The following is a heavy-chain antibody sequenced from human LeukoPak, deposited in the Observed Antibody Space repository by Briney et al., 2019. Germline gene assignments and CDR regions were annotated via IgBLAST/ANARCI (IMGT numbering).Heavy chain of an antibody. Sequence: GGSLRLSCAASGFTFRSYGMHWVRQAPGKGLEYVSAIRRNGGCLYYAISVKGRFTISRDNSRNTLYLQMGSLRAEDMAVYYCATYYYDSGGFHFHHWGQGTLVTVSS. CDR3: ATYYYDSGGFHFHH. CDR2: IRRNGGCL. V-gene: IGHV3-64*01. D-gene: IGHD3-22*01. J-gene: IGHJ1*01. CDR1: GFTFRSYG.